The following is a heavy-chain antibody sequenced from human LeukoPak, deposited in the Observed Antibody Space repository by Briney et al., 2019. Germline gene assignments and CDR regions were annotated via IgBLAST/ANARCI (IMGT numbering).Heavy chain of an antibody. CDR1: GYTFTSYY. V-gene: IGHV1-18*04. CDR2: ISAYNGNT. Sequence: VASVKVSCKASGYTFTSYYMHWVRQAPGQGLEWMGWISAYNGNTNYAQKLQGRVTMTTDTSTSTAYMELRSLRSDDTAVYYCARDRNWGYYYDSSGYYYDWFDPWGQGTLVTVSS. D-gene: IGHD3-22*01. CDR3: ARDRNWGYYYDSSGYYYDWFDP. J-gene: IGHJ5*02.